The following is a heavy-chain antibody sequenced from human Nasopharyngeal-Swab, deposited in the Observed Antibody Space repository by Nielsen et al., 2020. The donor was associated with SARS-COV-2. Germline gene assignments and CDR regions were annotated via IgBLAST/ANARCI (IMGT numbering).Heavy chain of an antibody. CDR3: ARGQGYYYGSGSHWFDP. CDR1: GGSISSGGYY. Sequence: SETLSLTCTVSGGSISSGGYYWSWIRQHPGKGLEWIGYIYYSGSTYYNPSLKSRVTISVDTSKNQFPLKLSSVTAADTAVYYCARGQGYYYGSGSHWFDPWGQGTLVTVSS. D-gene: IGHD3-10*01. V-gene: IGHV4-31*03. CDR2: IYYSGST. J-gene: IGHJ5*02.